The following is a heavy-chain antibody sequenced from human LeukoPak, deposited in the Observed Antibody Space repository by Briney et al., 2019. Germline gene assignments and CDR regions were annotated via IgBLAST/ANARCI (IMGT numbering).Heavy chain of an antibody. CDR3: ARGATTADAFDI. D-gene: IGHD1-26*01. CDR1: GFTFSSYA. CDR2: ISSNGGST. Sequence: GSLRLSCAASGFTFSSYAMSWVRQAPGKGLEYVSAISSNGGSTYYANSVKGRFTISRDNSKNTLYLQMGSLRAEDMAVYYCARGATTADAFDIWGQGTMVTVSS. J-gene: IGHJ3*02. V-gene: IGHV3-64*01.